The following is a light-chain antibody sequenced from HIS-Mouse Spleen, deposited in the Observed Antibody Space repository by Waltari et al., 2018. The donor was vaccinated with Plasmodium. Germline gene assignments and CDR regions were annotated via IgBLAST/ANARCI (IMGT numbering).Light chain of an antibody. Sequence: DIVMTQSPLSLPVTPGEPASISCRSSQSLLHSNGYNYLDLYLQKPGQAPQLLIYLGSNRASGVPDRCSVSGSGTDVTLKSSRVEAEDVGVYYCMQALQTPRYTFGQGTKLEIK. J-gene: IGKJ2*01. CDR3: MQALQTPRYT. CDR2: LGS. CDR1: QSLLHSNGYNY. V-gene: IGKV2-28*01.